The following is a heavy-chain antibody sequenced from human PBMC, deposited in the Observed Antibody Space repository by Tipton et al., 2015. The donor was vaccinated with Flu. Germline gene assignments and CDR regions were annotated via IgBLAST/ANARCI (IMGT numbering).Heavy chain of an antibody. CDR3: AKSGGFDS. CDR2: IRSDETTE. CDR1: GFTFRTNG. D-gene: IGHD1-26*01. J-gene: IGHJ4*02. V-gene: IGHV3-30*02. Sequence: QVQLVQSGGGVVQPGGSLRLSCAASGFTFRTNGMHWVRQAPGKGLEWVAHIRSDETTEYADSVKGRFTISRDNSKDMLYLQMNSLRAEDTAVFYCAKSGGFDSWNQGALVIVSP.